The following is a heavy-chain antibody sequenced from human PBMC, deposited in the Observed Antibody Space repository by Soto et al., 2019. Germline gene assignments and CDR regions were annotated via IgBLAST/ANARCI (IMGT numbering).Heavy chain of an antibody. CDR3: ARGYVDIVATINSRNIWFDT. Sequence: SETLSLTCTVSGGSISRYYLSWMRQPPGKGLAGMGCIYYSGSTNYNPSLQSRATISVDTSKTQFSLKLSSVTAADTAVYYCARGYVDIVATINSRNIWFDTWGQGTLVTVSS. J-gene: IGHJ5*02. CDR2: IYYSGST. D-gene: IGHD5-12*01. V-gene: IGHV4-59*12. CDR1: GGSISRYY.